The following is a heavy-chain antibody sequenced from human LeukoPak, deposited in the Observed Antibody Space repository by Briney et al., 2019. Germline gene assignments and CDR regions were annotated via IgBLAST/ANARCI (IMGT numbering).Heavy chain of an antibody. D-gene: IGHD2-15*01. Sequence: PGGSLRLSCAASGFAFSGYWMAWVRQAPGKGLEWVANIKQDGSEKYYVDSVKGRFTISRDNAKNSLYLQMNSLRAEDTAVYYCAREIHIVVVVAAYDYWGQGTLVTVSS. J-gene: IGHJ4*02. CDR1: GFAFSGYW. V-gene: IGHV3-7*01. CDR3: AREIHIVVVVAAYDY. CDR2: IKQDGSEK.